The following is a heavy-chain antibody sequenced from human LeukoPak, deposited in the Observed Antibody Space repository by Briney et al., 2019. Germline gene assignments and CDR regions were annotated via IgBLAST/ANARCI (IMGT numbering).Heavy chain of an antibody. V-gene: IGHV3-30*02. J-gene: IGHJ4*02. CDR3: AKDWRAYCGGDCYSYFDY. Sequence: GGSLRLSCAASGFTFSIYGMHWVRQAPGKGLECVAFMRYDENNKYYADSVKGRFTISRDNSKNTLYLQMNSLRAEDTAVYYCAKDWRAYCGGDCYSYFDYWGQGTLVTVSS. D-gene: IGHD2-21*02. CDR2: MRYDENNK. CDR1: GFTFSIYG.